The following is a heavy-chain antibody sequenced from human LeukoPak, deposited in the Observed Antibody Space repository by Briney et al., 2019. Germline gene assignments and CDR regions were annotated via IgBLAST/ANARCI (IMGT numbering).Heavy chain of an antibody. J-gene: IGHJ4*02. CDR1: GFTFSTYA. CDR3: ANNYGGPYYFNY. D-gene: IGHD4-23*01. V-gene: IGHV3-23*01. Sequence: PGGSLRLSCAASGFTFSTYAMSWVRQTPGKGLEWVSTISGGGGSTYYADSVKGRFTISRDNSKNTLYLQMNSLRADDTAIYYCANNYGGPYYFNYWGQGTLVTVSS. CDR2: ISGGGGST.